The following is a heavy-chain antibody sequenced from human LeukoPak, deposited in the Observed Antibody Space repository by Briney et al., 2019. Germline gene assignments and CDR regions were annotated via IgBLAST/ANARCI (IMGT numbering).Heavy chain of an antibody. J-gene: IGHJ5*02. D-gene: IGHD6-13*01. CDR1: GGTFSSYA. V-gene: IGHV1-69*05. CDR3: ARDKAAAGNNWVDP. Sequence: SVKVSCKASGGTFSSYAISWVRQAPGQGLEWVGGIIPIFGTTNYAQTFQGRVTITTEETTSTAYMELSSLRSEDTAVYYCARDKAAAGNNWVDPWGQGTLVTVSS. CDR2: IIPIFGTT.